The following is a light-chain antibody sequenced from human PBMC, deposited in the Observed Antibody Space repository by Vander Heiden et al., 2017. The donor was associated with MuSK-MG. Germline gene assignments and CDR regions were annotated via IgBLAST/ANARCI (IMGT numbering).Light chain of an antibody. CDR1: QSISSW. Sequence: DIQMTQSPSTLSASVGDRVTITCRASQSISSWLAWYQQKPGKAPKLLIYKASSLESGVPSSFSGRGSGTEFTITISSLQPDDFATYYCQQYSDYPRTFGQGTKVEIK. CDR2: KAS. V-gene: IGKV1-5*03. CDR3: QQYSDYPRT. J-gene: IGKJ1*01.